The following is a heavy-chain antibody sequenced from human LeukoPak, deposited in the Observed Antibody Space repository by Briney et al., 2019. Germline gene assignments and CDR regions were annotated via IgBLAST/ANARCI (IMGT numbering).Heavy chain of an antibody. CDR2: IYWNDDK. Sequence: TLSLTCTVSGGSISSSSYYWGWIRQPPGKALEWLALIYWNDDKRYSPSLKSRLTITKDTSKNQVVLTMTNMDPVDTATYYCAHRHDTGYYGVDVWGQGTTVTVSS. CDR3: AHRHDTGYYGVDV. J-gene: IGHJ6*02. V-gene: IGHV2-5*01. D-gene: IGHD2-8*02. CDR1: GGSISSSSYY.